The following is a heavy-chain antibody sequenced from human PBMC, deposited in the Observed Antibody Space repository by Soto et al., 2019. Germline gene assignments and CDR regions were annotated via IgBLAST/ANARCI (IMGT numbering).Heavy chain of an antibody. D-gene: IGHD2-2*03. CDR2: ISGSGNTI. J-gene: IGHJ4*02. CDR1: GFTFSTNS. CDR3: AKVGYDTFGYYLRSFDC. Sequence: PGGSLRLSCATSGFTFSTNSMGWVRQAPGMGLEFVSLISGSGNTIYYADSVKGRFTISRNKSMNTVTLQMNSLRAEDTAVYYCAKVGYDTFGYYLRSFDCWGQGTLVTVSS. V-gene: IGHV3-23*01.